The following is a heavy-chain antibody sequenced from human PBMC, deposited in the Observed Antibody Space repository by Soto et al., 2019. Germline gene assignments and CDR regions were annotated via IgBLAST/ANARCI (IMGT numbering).Heavy chain of an antibody. CDR1: GGSISSYY. CDR3: ARAQRGVAARLSWFDP. V-gene: IGHV4-59*01. D-gene: IGHD6-6*01. Sequence: PSETLSLTYTVSGGSISSYYWSWIRQPPGKGLEWIGYIYYSGSTNYNPSLKSRVTISVDTSKNQFSLKLSSVTAADTAVYYCARAQRGVAARLSWFDPWGQGTLVTVSS. J-gene: IGHJ5*02. CDR2: IYYSGST.